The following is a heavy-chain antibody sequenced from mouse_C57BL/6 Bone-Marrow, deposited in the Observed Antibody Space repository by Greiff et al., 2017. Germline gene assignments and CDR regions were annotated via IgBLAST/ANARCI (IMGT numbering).Heavy chain of an antibody. CDR3: PLLRYPWYFDV. D-gene: IGHD1-1*01. V-gene: IGHV1-81*01. CDR1: GYTFTSYG. J-gene: IGHJ1*03. CDR2: IYPRSGNT. Sequence: VQLQQSGAELARPGASVKLSCKASGYTFTSYGISWVKQRTGQGLEWIGEIYPRSGNTYYNEKFKGKATLTAEKSSSTAYMELRSLTSEDSAVYFCPLLRYPWYFDVWGTGTTVTVSS.